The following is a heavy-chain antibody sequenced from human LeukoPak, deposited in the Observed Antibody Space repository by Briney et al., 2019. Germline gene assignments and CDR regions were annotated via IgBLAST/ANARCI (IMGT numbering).Heavy chain of an antibody. CDR1: GFTFSSYG. Sequence: GGSLRLSCAASGFTFSSYGMHWVRQAPGKGLEWVAVISYDGSNKYYADSVKGRFTISRDNAKNSLYLQMNSLRAEDTAVYYCARFTSSSSGAFDIWGQGTMVTVSS. CDR2: ISYDGSNK. CDR3: ARFTSSSSGAFDI. D-gene: IGHD6-6*01. J-gene: IGHJ3*02. V-gene: IGHV3-30*03.